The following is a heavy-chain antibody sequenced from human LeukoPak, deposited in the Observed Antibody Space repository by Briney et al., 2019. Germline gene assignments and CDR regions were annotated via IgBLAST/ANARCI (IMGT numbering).Heavy chain of an antibody. D-gene: IGHD4-17*01. V-gene: IGHV1-18*01. CDR1: GYTFISYD. CDR2: IRTFSGNT. Sequence: GASVKVSCKTSGYTFISYDINWVRQAPGQGLEWMRWIRTFSGNTKFPQKFQDRVTMTADASTSTAYMELRSLRSDDTAIYYCARLYGDYRQYFLDSWGQGTLVTVSS. J-gene: IGHJ5*01. CDR3: ARLYGDYRQYFLDS.